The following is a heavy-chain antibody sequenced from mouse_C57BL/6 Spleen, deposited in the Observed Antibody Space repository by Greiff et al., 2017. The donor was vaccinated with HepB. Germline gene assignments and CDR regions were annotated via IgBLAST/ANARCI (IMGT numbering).Heavy chain of an antibody. J-gene: IGHJ1*03. CDR1: GYTFTDYY. CDR2: INPNNGGT. CDR3: ARLYGSSYDWYFDV. V-gene: IGHV1-26*01. D-gene: IGHD1-1*01. Sequence: VQLQQSGPELVKPGASVKISCKASGYTFTDYYMNWVKQSHGKSLEWIGDINPNNGGTSYNQKFKRKATLTVDKSSSTAYMELRSLTSEDSAVYYCARLYGSSYDWYFDVWGTGTTVTVSS.